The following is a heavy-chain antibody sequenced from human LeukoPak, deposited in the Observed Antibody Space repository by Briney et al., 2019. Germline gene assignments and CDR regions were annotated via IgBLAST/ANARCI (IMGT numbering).Heavy chain of an antibody. CDR2: ISWNSGSI. CDR3: ARDGIAVAGTAFDI. CDR1: GFTFDDYA. Sequence: PGRSLRLSCAASGFTFDDYAMHWVRQAPGKGLEWVSGISWNSGSIGYADSVKGRFTISRDNSKNTLYLQMNSLRAEDTAVYYCARDGIAVAGTAFDIWGQGTMVTVSS. J-gene: IGHJ3*02. D-gene: IGHD6-19*01. V-gene: IGHV3-9*01.